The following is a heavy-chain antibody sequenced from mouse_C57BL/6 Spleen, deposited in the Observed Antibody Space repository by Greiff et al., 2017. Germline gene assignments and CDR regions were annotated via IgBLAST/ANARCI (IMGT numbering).Heavy chain of an antibody. Sequence: QVQLQQSGAELVRPGASVKLSCKASGYTFTDYYINWVKQRPGQGLEWIARIYPGSGNTYYNEKFKGKATLTAEKSSSTAYMQLSSLTSEDSAVYFCARYPFITTVVATRYAMDYWGQGTSVTVSS. D-gene: IGHD1-1*01. CDR2: IYPGSGNT. J-gene: IGHJ4*01. CDR3: ARYPFITTVVATRYAMDY. V-gene: IGHV1-76*01. CDR1: GYTFTDYY.